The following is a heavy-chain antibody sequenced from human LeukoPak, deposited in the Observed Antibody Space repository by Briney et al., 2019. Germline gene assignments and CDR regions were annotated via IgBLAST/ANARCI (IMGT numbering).Heavy chain of an antibody. CDR3: ARDGYGPGGRSPY. J-gene: IGHJ4*02. D-gene: IGHD3-10*01. CDR1: GFTLSDHW. CDR2: IKQDGSEK. V-gene: IGHV3-7*04. Sequence: GGSLRLSCAASGFTLSDHWMTWVRQAPGKGLEGVADIKQDGSEKYYVESVKGRVTIYRDNTKNTQYVQMNSQRADDTALCFFARDGYGPGGRSPYWGQGTTVTVFS.